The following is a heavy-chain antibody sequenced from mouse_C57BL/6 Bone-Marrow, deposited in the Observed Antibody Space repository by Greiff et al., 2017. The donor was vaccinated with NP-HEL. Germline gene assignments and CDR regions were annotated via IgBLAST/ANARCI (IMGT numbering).Heavy chain of an antibody. J-gene: IGHJ2*01. CDR1: GFNIKDDY. V-gene: IGHV14-4*01. CDR2: IDPENGDT. D-gene: IGHD2-4*01. CDR3: TRGGLYYDFDY. Sequence: EVQLQQSGAELVRPGASVKLSCTASGFNIKDDYMHWVKQRPEQGLEWIGWIDPENGDTEYASKFQGKATITAATSSNTAYLQLSSLTSEDTAVYDCTRGGLYYDFDYWGQGTTLTVSS.